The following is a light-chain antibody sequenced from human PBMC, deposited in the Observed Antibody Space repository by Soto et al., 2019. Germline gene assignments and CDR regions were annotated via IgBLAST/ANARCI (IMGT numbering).Light chain of an antibody. CDR1: QNVNNK. J-gene: IGKJ3*01. CDR3: LQYNNWPPFT. V-gene: IGKV3-15*01. CDR2: DAS. Sequence: EIVMTQSPDTLSVSPGEGATLSCGASQNVNNKLAWYQQKPGQPPRLLIYDASTRATGIPARFSGSGSGTEFTLTINSLQSEDFAVYYCLQYNNWPPFTFGPGTKVDIK.